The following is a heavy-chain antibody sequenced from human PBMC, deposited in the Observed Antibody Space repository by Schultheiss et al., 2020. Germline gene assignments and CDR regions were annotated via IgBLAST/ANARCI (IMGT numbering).Heavy chain of an antibody. CDR2: IKQDATEK. V-gene: IGHV3-7*01. J-gene: IGHJ4*02. Sequence: GGSLRLSCAVSGFTFSSYWMNWVRQSPGKGLEWVAKIKQDATEKYYVDSVKGRFIISRDNAKNSLYLQMNSLRAEDTAVYYCARGLRDAALELFDSWGQGTLVTVSS. D-gene: IGHD5-18*01. CDR3: ARGLRDAALELFDS. CDR1: GFTFSSYW.